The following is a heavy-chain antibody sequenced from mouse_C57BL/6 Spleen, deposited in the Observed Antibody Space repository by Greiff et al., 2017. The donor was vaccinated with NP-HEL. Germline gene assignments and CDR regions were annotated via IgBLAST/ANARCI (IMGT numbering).Heavy chain of an antibody. D-gene: IGHD2-1*01. J-gene: IGHJ3*01. CDR1: GYTFTDYN. CDR2: INPNNGGT. Sequence: VQLQQSGPELVKPGASVKIPCKASGYTFTDYNMDWVKQSHGKSLEWIGDINPNNGGTIYNQKFKGKATLTVDKSSSTAYMELRSLTSEDTAVYYCARRGYGNYLAYWGQGTLVTVSA. CDR3: ARRGYGNYLAY. V-gene: IGHV1-18*01.